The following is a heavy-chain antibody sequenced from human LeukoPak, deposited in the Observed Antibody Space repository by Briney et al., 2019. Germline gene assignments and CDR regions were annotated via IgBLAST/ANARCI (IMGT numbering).Heavy chain of an antibody. V-gene: IGHV4-59*11. CDR2: IHYSGSS. J-gene: IGHJ4*02. Sequence: PSETLSLTCNVSGGSIFSHYWTWIWQPPGKGLEWIGYIHYSGSSKYNPSLKSRVTISLDKTNIQFSLRLSSVTAADTAVYYCAGGFGVVSRFDYWGQGSLVTVSS. D-gene: IGHD3-3*01. CDR1: GGSIFSHY. CDR3: AGGFGVVSRFDY.